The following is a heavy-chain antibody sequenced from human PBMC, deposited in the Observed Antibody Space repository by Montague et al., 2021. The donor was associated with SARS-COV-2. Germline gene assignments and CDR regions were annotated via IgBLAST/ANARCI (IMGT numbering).Heavy chain of an antibody. D-gene: IGHD3-9*01. V-gene: IGHV2-70*01. CDR3: ARMFYDILTGYRNFDY. Sequence: PALVKPTQTLTLTCTFSGFSLSTSGMCVSWIRQPPGKALEWLALIDWDDDKYYSTSLKTRLTISKDTSKNQVVLTMTNMDPVDTATYYCARMFYDILTGYRNFDYWGQGTRVTVSS. CDR2: IDWDDDK. J-gene: IGHJ4*02. CDR1: GFSLSTSGMC.